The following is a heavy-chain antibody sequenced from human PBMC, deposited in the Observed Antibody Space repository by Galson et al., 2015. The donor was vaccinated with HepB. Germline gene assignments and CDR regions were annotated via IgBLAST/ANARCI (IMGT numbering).Heavy chain of an antibody. CDR3: AKDVRSGLPAAADY. J-gene: IGHJ4*02. V-gene: IGHV3-23*01. CDR2: ISASGSTP. CDR1: GFTFSSHA. D-gene: IGHD2-2*01. Sequence: SLRLSCAASGFTFSSHAMSWVRQAPGKGLEWVPGISASGSTPYYAESVKGRFTISRDNSKNTLYLQMNSLRAGDTAVYYCAKDVRSGLPAAADYWGQGIPVTVSS.